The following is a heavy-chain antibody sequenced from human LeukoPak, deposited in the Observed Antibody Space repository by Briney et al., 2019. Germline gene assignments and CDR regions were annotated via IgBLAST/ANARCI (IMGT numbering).Heavy chain of an antibody. CDR1: GGSISSYY. V-gene: IGHV4-59*01. CDR2: IYYSGST. J-gene: IGHJ4*02. Sequence: SETLSLTCTVSGGSISSYYWSWIRQFPGKGLEWIGYIYYSGSTNYNPSLKSRVTISVDTSKNQLSLKLNSVTAADTAVYYCGRVTTGTVDHWGQGTLVTVSS. D-gene: IGHD1-1*01. CDR3: GRVTTGTVDH.